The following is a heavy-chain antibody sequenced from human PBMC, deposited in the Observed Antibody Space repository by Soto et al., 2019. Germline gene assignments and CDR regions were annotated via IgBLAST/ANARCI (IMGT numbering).Heavy chain of an antibody. V-gene: IGHV3-23*01. CDR2: ISGGGDIT. J-gene: IGHJ4*02. Sequence: PGGSLRLSCAGSGFTFNSYVLTWVRQAPGKGLGWVSGISGGGDITYYADSVKGRFTISRDNSQRTLYLQMNSLRPEDTAVYYCAFKGTVQSYYWGGGTLVTVFS. CDR1: GFTFNSYV. D-gene: IGHD2-21*02. CDR3: AFKGTVQSYY.